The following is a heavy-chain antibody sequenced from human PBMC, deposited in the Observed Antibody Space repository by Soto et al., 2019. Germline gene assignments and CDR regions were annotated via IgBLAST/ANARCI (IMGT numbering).Heavy chain of an antibody. CDR1: GFTFSNYA. J-gene: IGHJ5*02. D-gene: IGHD2-2*01. Sequence: LRLSCAASGFTFSNYAMTWVRQGPGKGLEWVSAISGSGGSAYYADSVKGRFTISRDNSKNTLYLQMNSLRADDSGVYYCAKDPYSGVLVPVAIGFDPWGPGTLVTVSS. CDR2: ISGSGGSA. V-gene: IGHV3-23*01. CDR3: AKDPYSGVLVPVAIGFDP.